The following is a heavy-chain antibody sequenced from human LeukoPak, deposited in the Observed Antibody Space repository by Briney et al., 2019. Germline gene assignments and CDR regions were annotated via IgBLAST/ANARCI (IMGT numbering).Heavy chain of an antibody. CDR3: AREPNIAFVSHFDY. CDR2: IKQDGSET. CDR1: GFTFSSHW. Sequence: PGGSLSLSCAASGFTFSSHWMSWVRQAPGKGLEWVANIKQDGSETYYVDSVKGRFTISRDNAKNSLYLQMNSLRADDTAVYYCAREPNIAFVSHFDYWGQGTLVTVSS. D-gene: IGHD2/OR15-2a*01. J-gene: IGHJ4*02. V-gene: IGHV3-7*01.